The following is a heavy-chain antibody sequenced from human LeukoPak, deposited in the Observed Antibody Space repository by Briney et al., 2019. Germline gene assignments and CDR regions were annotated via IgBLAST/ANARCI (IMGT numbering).Heavy chain of an antibody. CDR1: GDTFSSYA. J-gene: IGHJ3*01. V-gene: IGHV1-69*13. D-gene: IGHD3-22*01. CDR2: IIPILGTT. Sequence: SVKVSCKASGDTFSSYAISWLRQAPGQGLERMGGIIPILGTTNYAQKFQGRVTITADESTSTLYMELRSLRSEDTAIYYCARDDYYDSSAYRENPFDVWGQGTMVTVSS. CDR3: ARDDYYDSSAYRENPFDV.